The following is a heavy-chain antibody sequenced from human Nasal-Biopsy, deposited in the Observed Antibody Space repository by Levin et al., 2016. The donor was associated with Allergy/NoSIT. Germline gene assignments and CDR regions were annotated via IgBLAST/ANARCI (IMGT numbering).Heavy chain of an antibody. D-gene: IGHD3-10*01. J-gene: IGHJ6*02. CDR3: AKGDPGDYSYGMNV. V-gene: IGHV1-2*05. CDR2: INSYSGGT. CDR1: GNTFSDYY. Sequence: ASVKVSCKASGNTFSDYYIHWVRQAPGQGLEWMGRINSYSGGTNYAQNFQGRVTMTRDTSTSTAYMELSRLRSDDTVVFYCAKGDPGDYSYGMNVWGQGTTVTVSS.